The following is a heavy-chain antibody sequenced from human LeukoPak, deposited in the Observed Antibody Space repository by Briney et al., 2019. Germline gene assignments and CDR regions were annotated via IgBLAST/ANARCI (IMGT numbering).Heavy chain of an antibody. J-gene: IGHJ4*02. Sequence: PSETLSLTCTVSGGSVSSGSYYWSWIRQPPGKGLEWIGYIYYSGSTNYNPSLKSRVTISVDTSKSQFSLKLSSVTAADTAVYYCARQKTPVTTDYFDYWGQGTLVTVSS. CDR3: ARQKTPVTTDYFDY. CDR2: IYYSGST. D-gene: IGHD4-17*01. CDR1: GGSVSSGSYY. V-gene: IGHV4-61*01.